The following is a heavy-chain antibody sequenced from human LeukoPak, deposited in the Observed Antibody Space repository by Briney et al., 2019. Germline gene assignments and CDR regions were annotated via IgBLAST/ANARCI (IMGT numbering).Heavy chain of an antibody. CDR1: GGSISSSSYY. J-gene: IGHJ4*02. D-gene: IGHD5-18*01. Sequence: PSETLSLTCTVSGGSISSSSYYWGWIRQPPGKGLEWIGSIYYSGSTYYNPSLKSRVTISVDTSKNQFSLKLSSVTAADTAVYYCARQARGEGRGYSYWDYWGQGTLVTVSS. CDR2: IYYSGST. V-gene: IGHV4-39*01. CDR3: ARQARGEGRGYSYWDY.